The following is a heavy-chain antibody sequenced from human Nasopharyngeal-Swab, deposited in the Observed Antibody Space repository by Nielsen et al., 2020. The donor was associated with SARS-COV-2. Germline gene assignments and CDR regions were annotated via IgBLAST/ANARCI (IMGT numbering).Heavy chain of an antibody. Sequence: GESLKISCKGSGYSFTSYWISWVRQMPGKGLEWMWRIDPSDSYTNYSPSLQGHVTISADKSISTAYLQWSSMKASDTAMYYCARHGMGDCGGDCLSDAFDIWGQGTMVTVSS. J-gene: IGHJ3*02. CDR3: ARHGMGDCGGDCLSDAFDI. V-gene: IGHV5-10-1*01. CDR1: GYSFTSYW. D-gene: IGHD2-21*02. CDR2: IDPSDSYT.